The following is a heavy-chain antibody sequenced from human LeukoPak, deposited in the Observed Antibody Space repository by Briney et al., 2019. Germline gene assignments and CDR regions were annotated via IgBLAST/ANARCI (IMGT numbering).Heavy chain of an antibody. V-gene: IGHV3-23*01. D-gene: IGHD1-1*01. CDR1: GFYFANYA. Sequence: GGSLRLSCAASGFYFANYAMSWVRQAPGKGLEWVSAISRSGGSTYYADSVKGRFTISRDNSKNTLYLQMNSLRAEDTAVYYCAKSSKRTTPSLFDYWGQGTLVTVSS. CDR3: AKSSKRTTPSLFDY. J-gene: IGHJ4*02. CDR2: ISRSGGST.